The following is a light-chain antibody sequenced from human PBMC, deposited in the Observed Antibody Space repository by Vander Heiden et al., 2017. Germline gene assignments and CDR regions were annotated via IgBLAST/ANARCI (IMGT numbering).Light chain of an antibody. Sequence: DIQMTQSPSSLSASVGDRVTITCQASQDISNYLNWYQQKPGKAPKLLIYDASNLETGVPSRFSGSGSGTDFTFTISILQPEDIATYYCQQYYNLRLTFGGGSKVE. J-gene: IGKJ4*01. CDR3: QQYYNLRLT. CDR1: QDISNY. V-gene: IGKV1-33*01. CDR2: DAS.